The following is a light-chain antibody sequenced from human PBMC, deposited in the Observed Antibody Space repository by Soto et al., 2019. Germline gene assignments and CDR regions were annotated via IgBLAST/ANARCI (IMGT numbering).Light chain of an antibody. CDR1: QSVSSSY. CDR3: HQYDNAPLT. Sequence: EIVLTQSPGTLSLSPGERATLSCRASQSVSSSYFAWYQQKPGQAPRLLIYGASSRATGIPDRFSGSGSGTDCTLTISRLEPEGVAVYYCHQYDNAPLTFGGGTKVDIK. V-gene: IGKV3-20*01. J-gene: IGKJ4*01. CDR2: GAS.